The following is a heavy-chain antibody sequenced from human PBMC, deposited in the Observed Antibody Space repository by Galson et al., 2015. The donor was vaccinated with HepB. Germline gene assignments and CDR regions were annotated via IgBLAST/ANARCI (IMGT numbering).Heavy chain of an antibody. CDR1: GFTFSSYA. CDR3: AKGAAGRYCSGGSCFFYFDY. D-gene: IGHD2-15*01. Sequence: SLRLSCAASGFTFSSYAMGWVRQAPGKGLEWVSGISVSGGNTYYADSVKGRFTVSRDNSKNTLYLQMNSLRAEDTAVYYCAKGAAGRYCSGGSCFFYFDYWGQGTLVTVSS. CDR2: ISVSGGNT. V-gene: IGHV3-23*01. J-gene: IGHJ4*02.